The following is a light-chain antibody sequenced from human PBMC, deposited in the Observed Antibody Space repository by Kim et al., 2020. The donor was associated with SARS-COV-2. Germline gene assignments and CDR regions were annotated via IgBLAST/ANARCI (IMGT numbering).Light chain of an antibody. V-gene: IGKV3-20*01. CDR2: GAS. Sequence: EVVLTQSPGTLSLSPGERATLSCRASQSVTSDYLAWHQQKPGQAPRLLIYGASSRATGIPYRFSGSGSGTDFSLTISTLESEDFAVYYCQQYGSSPYTFGQGTKLEIK. CDR1: QSVTSDY. CDR3: QQYGSSPYT. J-gene: IGKJ2*01.